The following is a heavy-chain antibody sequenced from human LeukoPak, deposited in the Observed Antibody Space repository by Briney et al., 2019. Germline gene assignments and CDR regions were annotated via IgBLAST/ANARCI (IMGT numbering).Heavy chain of an antibody. V-gene: IGHV3-30-3*01. CDR1: GFTFNNYA. CDR3: ARGAMVYHDGSGYFPIFA. D-gene: IGHD3-22*01. CDR2: ISNDGSNE. Sequence: QAGGSLRLSCVASGFTFNNYAMHWVRQAPGKGLEWVSVISNDGSNEYYADSVKGRFTISRDNSKNTLSLQMNNLRAEDTAVYDCARGAMVYHDGSGYFPIFAWGQGTLVTVSS. J-gene: IGHJ5*02.